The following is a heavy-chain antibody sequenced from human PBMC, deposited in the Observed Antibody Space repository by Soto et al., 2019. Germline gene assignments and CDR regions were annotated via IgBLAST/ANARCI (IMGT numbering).Heavy chain of an antibody. CDR2: MNPNSGNT. V-gene: IGHV1-8*01. Sequence: ASVKVSCKASGYTFTSYDINWVRQATGQGLEWMGWMNPNSGNTGYAQKFQGRVTMTRNTSIITVYMDLFCLRFEDTALFYCVSEAFYYYDSSGYYDRGGGYGMDVWGQGTTVTVSS. D-gene: IGHD3-22*01. J-gene: IGHJ6*02. CDR1: GYTFTSYD. CDR3: VSEAFYYYDSSGYYDRGGGYGMDV.